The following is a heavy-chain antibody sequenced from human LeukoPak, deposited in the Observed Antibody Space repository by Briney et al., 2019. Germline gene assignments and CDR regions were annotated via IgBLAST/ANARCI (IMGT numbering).Heavy chain of an antibody. V-gene: IGHV1-46*01. CDR1: GYTFTSYY. Sequence: ASVKVSRKASGYTFTSYYMHWVRQAPGQGLEWMGIINPSGGSTSYAQKFQGRVTMTRDMSTSTVYMELSSLRSEDTAVYYCARGQCSSTSCYMSVSESYYFDYWGQGTLVTVSS. CDR2: INPSGGST. J-gene: IGHJ4*02. D-gene: IGHD2-2*02. CDR3: ARGQCSSTSCYMSVSESYYFDY.